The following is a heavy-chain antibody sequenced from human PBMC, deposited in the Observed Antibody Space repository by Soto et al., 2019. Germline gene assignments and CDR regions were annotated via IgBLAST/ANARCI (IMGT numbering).Heavy chain of an antibody. D-gene: IGHD3-10*01. V-gene: IGHV3-7*01. CDR2: IKQDGSAK. CDR1: GFTFSSYW. CDR3: ARGYYYGTESYSPEDYMDV. J-gene: IGHJ6*03. Sequence: PGGSLRLSCAGSGFTFSSYWMTWVRQAPGKGLEWVANIKQDGSAKYYGDSVKGRFTISRDNARNSLFLQINSLRAEDTAVYYCARGYYYGTESYSPEDYMDVWGNGTTVTVSS.